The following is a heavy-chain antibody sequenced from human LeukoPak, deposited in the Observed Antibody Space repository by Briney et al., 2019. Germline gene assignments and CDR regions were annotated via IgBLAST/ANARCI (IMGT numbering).Heavy chain of an antibody. V-gene: IGHV4-34*01. CDR2: INHSGST. D-gene: IGHD3-10*01. Sequence: SETLSLTCAVYGGSFSGYYWSWIRQPPWKGLEWIGEINHSGSTNYNPSLKSRVTISVDTSKNQFSLKLSSVTAADTAVYYCARGSGGYFDYWGQGTLVTVSS. J-gene: IGHJ4*02. CDR1: GGSFSGYY. CDR3: ARGSGGYFDY.